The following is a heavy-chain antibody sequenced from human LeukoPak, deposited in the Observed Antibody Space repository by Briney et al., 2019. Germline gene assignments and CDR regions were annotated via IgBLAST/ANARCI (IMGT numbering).Heavy chain of an antibody. J-gene: IGHJ3*02. Sequence: SETLSLTCTVSGGSISSYYWSWIRQPPGKGLEWIGYIYYSGSTNYNPSLKSRVTISVDTSKNQFSLKLSSVTAADTAVYYCARAGPRAARRISVLGAFDIWGQGTMVNV. D-gene: IGHD6-6*01. CDR1: GGSISSYY. V-gene: IGHV4-59*01. CDR3: ARAGPRAARRISVLGAFDI. CDR2: IYYSGST.